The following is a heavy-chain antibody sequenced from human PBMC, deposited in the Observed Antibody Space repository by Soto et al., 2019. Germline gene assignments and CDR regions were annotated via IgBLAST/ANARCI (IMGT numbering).Heavy chain of an antibody. CDR1: GFIVSNNY. CDR2: IYSDNRT. Sequence: GGSLRLSCAASGFIVSNNYMSWVRQAPGKGLEWVSVIYSDNRTYYGDSVKGRFTISRDDSKNTLYLQMNSLRGEDTGIYYCARSRYFDWLLSRWGQGTLVTVSS. D-gene: IGHD3-9*01. CDR3: ARSRYFDWLLSR. V-gene: IGHV3-53*01. J-gene: IGHJ4*02.